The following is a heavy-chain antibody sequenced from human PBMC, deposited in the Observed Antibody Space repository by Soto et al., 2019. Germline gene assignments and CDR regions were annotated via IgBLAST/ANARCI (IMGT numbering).Heavy chain of an antibody. J-gene: IGHJ3*02. V-gene: IGHV1-24*01. Sequence: ASVKVSCKVSGYTLTELSMHWVRQAPGKGLEWMGGFDPEDGETIYAQKFQGRVTMTEDTSTDTAYMDLSSLRSEDTAVYYCAAAGGDSSCYYYGAFDIWGQGTMVTVSS. CDR1: GYTLTELS. D-gene: IGHD3-22*01. CDR2: FDPEDGET. CDR3: AAAGGDSSCYYYGAFDI.